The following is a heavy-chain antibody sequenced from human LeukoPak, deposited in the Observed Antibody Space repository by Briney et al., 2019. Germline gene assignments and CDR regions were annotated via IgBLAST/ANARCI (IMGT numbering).Heavy chain of an antibody. D-gene: IGHD4-17*01. V-gene: IGHV4-31*03. Sequence: SETLSLTCTVSGGSPSSGGYYWSWIRQHPGKGLEWIAYISYSGSTYHNPSLRSRVTISLDTSKNQFSLKLSSVTAADTAVYYRASDHTLDYGDYYYGLDVWGQGTTVTVS. CDR3: ASDHTLDYGDYYYGLDV. CDR2: ISYSGST. CDR1: GGSPSSGGYY. J-gene: IGHJ6*02.